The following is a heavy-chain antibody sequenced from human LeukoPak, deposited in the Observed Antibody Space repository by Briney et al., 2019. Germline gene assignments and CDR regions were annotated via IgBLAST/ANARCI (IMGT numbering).Heavy chain of an antibody. CDR2: FDPEDGET. CDR3: ATDPPVGAGGRHDAFDI. CDR1: GYTLTELS. Sequence: GASVKVSCKVSGYTLTELSMHWVRQAPGKGLEWMGGFDPEDGETIYAQKFQGRVTMTEDTSTDTAYMELSSLRSEDTAVYYCATDPPVGAGGRHDAFDIWGQGTMVTVSS. D-gene: IGHD1-26*01. J-gene: IGHJ3*02. V-gene: IGHV1-24*01.